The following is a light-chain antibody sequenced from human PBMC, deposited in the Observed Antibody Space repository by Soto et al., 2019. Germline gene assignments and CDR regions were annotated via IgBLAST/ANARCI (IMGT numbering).Light chain of an antibody. Sequence: DIQMTQSPSTVSAYVGDSVTITCRASQSITTWLAWYQQRPGKAPKLLIYDVSSLQSGAPSRFSGSGSGTAFTLTSSSRKPDDFTTYNYQHDKMYSPWTFGQGNKVEIK. CDR1: QSITTW. V-gene: IGKV1-5*01. J-gene: IGKJ1*01. CDR2: DVS. CDR3: QHDKMYSPWT.